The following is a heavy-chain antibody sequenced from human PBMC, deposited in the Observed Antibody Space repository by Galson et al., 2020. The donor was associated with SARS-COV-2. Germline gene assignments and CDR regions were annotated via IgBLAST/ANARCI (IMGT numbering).Heavy chain of an antibody. Sequence: GGSLRLSCAASGFSFSTYDMQWVRQAPGQGLEWVALISCDGGNKYYADSVKGRFTISRDNSKNTLYLQMRSLRVEDTAVYYWARDSAAYYDFWNVLDMDVWGQGTTVTVS. V-gene: IGHV3-30-3*01. D-gene: IGHD3-3*01. J-gene: IGHJ6*02. CDR3: ARDSAAYYDFWNVLDMDV. CDR1: GFSFSTYD. CDR2: ISCDGGNK.